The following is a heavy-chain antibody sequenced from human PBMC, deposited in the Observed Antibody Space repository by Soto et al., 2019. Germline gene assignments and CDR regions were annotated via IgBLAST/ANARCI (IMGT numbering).Heavy chain of an antibody. CDR1: GYSFTSYW. V-gene: IGHV5-10-1*01. D-gene: IGHD6-6*01. CDR2: IDPSDSYT. Sequence: PGESLKISCKGSGYSFTSYWISWVRQMPGKGLEWMGRIDPSDSYTNYSPSFQGHVTISADKSISTAYLQWSSLKASDTAMYYCARHLVIAALNDYWGQGTLVTVSS. J-gene: IGHJ4*02. CDR3: ARHLVIAALNDY.